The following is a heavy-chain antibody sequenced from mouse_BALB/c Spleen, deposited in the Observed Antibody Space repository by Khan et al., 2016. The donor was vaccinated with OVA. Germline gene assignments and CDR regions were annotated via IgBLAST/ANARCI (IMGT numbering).Heavy chain of an antibody. CDR1: GFTIKDYY. Sequence: VQLKQSGAELVRPGALVNLSCKASGFTIKDYYMHWVKQRPEQGLEWIGWIDPEYGNTKYDPKFQGKASITSDTSSNTAYLQLSSLTSEDTAVYYGARYGYTPWFAYWGQGTLVTVSA. V-gene: IGHV14-1*02. CDR3: ARYGYTPWFAY. CDR2: IDPEYGNT. J-gene: IGHJ3*01. D-gene: IGHD2-2*01.